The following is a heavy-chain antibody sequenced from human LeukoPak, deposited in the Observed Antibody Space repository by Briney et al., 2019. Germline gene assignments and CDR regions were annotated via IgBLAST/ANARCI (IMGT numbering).Heavy chain of an antibody. CDR3: AREFRPYYDSSGYSFDY. Sequence: GGSLRLSCAASGFTFSDYYMSWIRQAPGKGLEWVSYISSSGSTIYYADSVKGRFTISRDNAKNSLYLQMNSLRAEDTAVYYCAREFRPYYDSSGYSFDYWGQGTLVTVSS. D-gene: IGHD3-22*01. J-gene: IGHJ4*02. CDR1: GFTFSDYY. V-gene: IGHV3-11*01. CDR2: ISSSGSTI.